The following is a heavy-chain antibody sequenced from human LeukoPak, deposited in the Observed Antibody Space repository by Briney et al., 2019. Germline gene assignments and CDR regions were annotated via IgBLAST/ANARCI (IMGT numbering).Heavy chain of an antibody. CDR2: INPNSGGT. J-gene: IGHJ5*02. D-gene: IGHD2-2*02. V-gene: IGHV1-2*02. CDR1: GYTSTGYY. CDR3: ARDCGCSSTSCYTGWFDP. Sequence: ASVKVSCKASGYTSTGYYMHWVRQAPGQGLEWMGWINPNSGGTNYAQKFQGRVTMTRDTSISTAYMELSRLRSDDTAVYYCARDCGCSSTSCYTGWFDPWGQGTLVTVSS.